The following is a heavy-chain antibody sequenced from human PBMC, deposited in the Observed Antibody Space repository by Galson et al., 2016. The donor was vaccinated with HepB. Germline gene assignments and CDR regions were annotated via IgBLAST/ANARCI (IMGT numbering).Heavy chain of an antibody. CDR3: SRSVPPASRSDF. J-gene: IGHJ3*01. D-gene: IGHD2-2*01. Sequence: CAISGDSVSNNSSAWNWIRQSPSRGLEWLGRTYYRSKWYNEYAVSVKRRISIIPDTAKNQFSLQLNSVTPEDTAVYFCSRSVPPASRSDFWGRGTVVTVSS. CDR2: TYYRSKWYN. CDR1: GDSVSNNSSA. V-gene: IGHV6-1*01.